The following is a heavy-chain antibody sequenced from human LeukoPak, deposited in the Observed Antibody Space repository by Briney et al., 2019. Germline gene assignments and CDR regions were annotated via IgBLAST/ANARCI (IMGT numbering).Heavy chain of an antibody. CDR3: ARGDLTYYYDSSGYPN. CDR1: GYSISSGYY. CDR2: IYHSGST. V-gene: IGHV4-38-2*02. Sequence: PSETLSLTCTVSGYSISSGYYWGWIRQPPGKGLEWIGSIYHSGSTYYNPSLKSRVTISVDTSKNQFSLKLSSVTAADTAVYYCARGDLTYYYDSSGYPNWGQGTLVTVSS. J-gene: IGHJ4*02. D-gene: IGHD3-22*01.